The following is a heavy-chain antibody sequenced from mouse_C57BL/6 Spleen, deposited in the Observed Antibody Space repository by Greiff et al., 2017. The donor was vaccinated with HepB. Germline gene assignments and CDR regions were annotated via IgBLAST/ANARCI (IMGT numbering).Heavy chain of an antibody. CDR3: ARLGVYDGYFLYYFDY. D-gene: IGHD2-3*01. CDR1: GYTFTSYW. J-gene: IGHJ2*01. CDR2: IDPSDSYT. Sequence: QVQLKQPGAELVMPGASVKLSCKASGYTFTSYWMHWVKQRPGQGLEWIGEIDPSDSYTNYNQKFKGKSTLTVDKSSSTAYMQLSSLTSEDSAVYYCARLGVYDGYFLYYFDYWGQGTTLTVSS. V-gene: IGHV1-69*01.